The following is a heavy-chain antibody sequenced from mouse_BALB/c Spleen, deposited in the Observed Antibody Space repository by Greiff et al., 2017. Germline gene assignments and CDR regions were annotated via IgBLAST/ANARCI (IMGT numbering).Heavy chain of an antibody. J-gene: IGHJ2*01. CDR1: GYTFSSYW. V-gene: IGHV1-9*01. CDR2: IVPGSGST. CDR3: ARSRYDYDGFDY. D-gene: IGHD2-4*01. Sequence: QVQLQQSGAELMKPGASVKISCKATGYTFSSYWIEWVKQRPGHGLEWIGEIVPGSGSTNYNEKFKGKATFTADTSSNTAYMQLSSLTSEDSAVYYCARSRYDYDGFDYWGQGTTLTVSS.